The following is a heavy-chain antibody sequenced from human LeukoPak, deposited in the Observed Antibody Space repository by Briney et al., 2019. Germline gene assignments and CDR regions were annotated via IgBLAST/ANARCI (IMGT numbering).Heavy chain of an antibody. CDR2: INPNSGGT. CDR1: GYTFTGYF. V-gene: IGHV1-2*02. CDR3: VRPRDGYTGPFDY. D-gene: IGHD5-24*01. J-gene: IGHJ4*02. Sequence: ASVKVSCKASGYTFTGYFVHWVRQAPGQGLEWMGWINPNSGGTNYAQKFQARVTMTRDTSIRTAYMELNSLRSDDTAVYYCVRPRDGYTGPFDYWGQGSLVTVSS.